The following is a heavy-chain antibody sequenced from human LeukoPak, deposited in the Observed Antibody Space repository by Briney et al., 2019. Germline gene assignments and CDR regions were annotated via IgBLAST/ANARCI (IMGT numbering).Heavy chain of an antibody. Sequence: SETLSLTCTVSGASFSTYFWTWIRQPPGKGLEWIGYISYSGRTNHNPSLKSRVTISLDTSKNQFSLKLSSVTAADTAVYYCARVAPSTTFGVVSHRIFDYWGQGTLVTVSS. CDR2: ISYSGRT. V-gene: IGHV4-59*12. D-gene: IGHD3-3*01. CDR3: ARVAPSTTFGVVSHRIFDY. CDR1: GASFSTYF. J-gene: IGHJ4*02.